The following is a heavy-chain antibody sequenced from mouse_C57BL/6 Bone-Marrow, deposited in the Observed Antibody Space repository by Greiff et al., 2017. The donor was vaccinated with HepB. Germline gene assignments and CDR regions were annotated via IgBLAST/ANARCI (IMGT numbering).Heavy chain of an antibody. V-gene: IGHV1-64*01. J-gene: IGHJ4*01. Sequence: VQLQQSGAELVKPGASVKLSCKASGYTFTSYWMHWVKQRPGQGLEWIGMIHPNSGSTNYNEKFKSKATLTVDKSSSTAYMQLSSLTSEDSAVYYCARKGITTVVASYYYAMDYWGQGTSVTVSS. D-gene: IGHD1-1*01. CDR3: ARKGITTVVASYYYAMDY. CDR1: GYTFTSYW. CDR2: IHPNSGST.